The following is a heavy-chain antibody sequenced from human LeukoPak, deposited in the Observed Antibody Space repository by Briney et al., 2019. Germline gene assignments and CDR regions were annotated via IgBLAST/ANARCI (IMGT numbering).Heavy chain of an antibody. Sequence: PGGSLRLSCAASGFTFSSYEMNWVRQAPEKGLEWVSYISSSGTTIYYADSVKGRFTISRDNAKNSLYLQMNSLRAEDTAVYYCARQVTIFGVLTMDVWGKGTTVTVSS. V-gene: IGHV3-48*03. CDR2: ISSSGTTI. D-gene: IGHD3-3*01. CDR3: ARQVTIFGVLTMDV. CDR1: GFTFSSYE. J-gene: IGHJ6*03.